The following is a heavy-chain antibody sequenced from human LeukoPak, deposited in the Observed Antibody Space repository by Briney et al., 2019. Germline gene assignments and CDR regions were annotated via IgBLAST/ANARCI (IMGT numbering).Heavy chain of an antibody. V-gene: IGHV1-2*02. Sequence: GASVKVSCKASGYTFTGYYMHWVRQAPGQGLEWMGWINPNSGGTNYAQKFQGRVTMTRDTSISTAYMELSRLRSDDTAVYYCARDSDYYDSSNNWFDPWGQGTLVTVSS. CDR3: ARDSDYYDSSNNWFDP. J-gene: IGHJ5*02. CDR2: INPNSGGT. CDR1: GYTFTGYY. D-gene: IGHD3-22*01.